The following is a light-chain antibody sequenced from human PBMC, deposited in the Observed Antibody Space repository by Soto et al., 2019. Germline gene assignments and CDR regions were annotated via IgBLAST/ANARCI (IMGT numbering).Light chain of an antibody. CDR2: WAS. Sequence: DIVMTQSPDSLAVSLGERATINCKSSQSVLYSSNNKNYLAWYQQKPGQPPKLLIYWASTRESGVPDRFSGSGSGTDFTLTISSLQSGDFAVHYCQQYNRWPFTFGPGTKVDIK. J-gene: IGKJ3*01. CDR1: QSVLYSSNNKNY. CDR3: QQYNRWPFT. V-gene: IGKV4-1*01.